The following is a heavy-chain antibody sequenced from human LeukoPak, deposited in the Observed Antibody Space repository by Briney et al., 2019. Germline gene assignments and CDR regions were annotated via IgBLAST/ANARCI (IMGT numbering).Heavy chain of an antibody. CDR1: GFTFSSYW. Sequence: PGGSLRLSCAASGFTFSSYWMSWVRQAPGKGLEWVANIKQDGSEKYYVDSVKGRFTISRDNAKNTLYLQMNSLRAEDTAVYYCARAKYDFWSGWIVDYWGQGTLVTVSS. CDR2: IKQDGSEK. V-gene: IGHV3-7*01. CDR3: ARAKYDFWSGWIVDY. J-gene: IGHJ4*02. D-gene: IGHD3-3*01.